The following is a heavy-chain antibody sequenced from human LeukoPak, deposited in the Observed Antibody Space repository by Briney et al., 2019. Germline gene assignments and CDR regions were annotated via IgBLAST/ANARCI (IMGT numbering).Heavy chain of an antibody. CDR3: ARGGWYSSGWYEGDY. V-gene: IGHV3-7*01. CDR1: GFTFSSYW. D-gene: IGHD6-19*01. J-gene: IGHJ4*02. Sequence: PGGSLRLSCAASGFTFSSYWMSWVRQAPGKGLEWVANIKQDGSEKYYVDSVKGRFTISRDNAKNSLYLQMNSLRAEDTAVYYCARGGWYSSGWYEGDYWGQGTLVTVSS. CDR2: IKQDGSEK.